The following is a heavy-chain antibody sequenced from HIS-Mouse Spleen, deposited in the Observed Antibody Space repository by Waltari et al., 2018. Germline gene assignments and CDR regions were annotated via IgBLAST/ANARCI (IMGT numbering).Heavy chain of an antibody. CDR2: IYHSGST. V-gene: IGHV4-38-2*02. Sequence: QVQLQESGPGLVKPSETLSLTCTASGYSISSGYYWGWLRQPPGKGLEWMGSIYHSGSTYYNPSLKSRVTISVDTSKNQFSLKLSSVTAADTAVYYCARGGYYGSGSYYDAFDIWGQGTMVTVSS. CDR3: ARGGYYGSGSYYDAFDI. D-gene: IGHD3-10*01. J-gene: IGHJ3*02. CDR1: GYSISSGYY.